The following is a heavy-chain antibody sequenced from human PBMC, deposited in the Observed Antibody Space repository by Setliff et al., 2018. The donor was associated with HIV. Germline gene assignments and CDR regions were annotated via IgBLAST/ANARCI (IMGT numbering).Heavy chain of an antibody. CDR3: ARSFPYYYESGGVYAMDV. Sequence: GGSLRLSCAASGFTFEDYGMSWVRQVPGKGLEWVSGISWSGGGTGYAASVEGRFTISRDDAKNSLYLQMSSLRVEDTASYFCARSFPYYYESGGVYAMDVWGLGTTVTVSS. CDR1: GFTFEDYG. V-gene: IGHV3-20*04. J-gene: IGHJ6*02. D-gene: IGHD3-22*01. CDR2: ISWSGGGT.